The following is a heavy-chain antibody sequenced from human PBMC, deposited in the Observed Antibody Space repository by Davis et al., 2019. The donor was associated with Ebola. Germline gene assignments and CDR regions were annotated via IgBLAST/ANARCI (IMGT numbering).Heavy chain of an antibody. Sequence: GESLKISCAASGFTFSSYGMHWVRQAPGKGLEWVAVISYDGSNKYYADSVKGRFTISRDNSKNTLYLQVNGLRAEDAAVYYCARVPGYCSSTSCYGNYYFGMDVWGNGTTVTVSS. CDR3: ARVPGYCSSTSCYGNYYFGMDV. D-gene: IGHD2-2*01. J-gene: IGHJ6*04. CDR2: ISYDGSNK. CDR1: GFTFSSYG. V-gene: IGHV3-30*19.